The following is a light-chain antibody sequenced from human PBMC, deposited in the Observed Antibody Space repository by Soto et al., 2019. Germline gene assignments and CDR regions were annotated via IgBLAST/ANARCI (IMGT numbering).Light chain of an antibody. CDR2: GVS. V-gene: IGKV3-20*01. CDR1: QCLSASD. CDR3: QQYGSSPLIT. Sequence: EIVLTQSPGTLSLSPGQRATLSCRARQCLSASDIAWYQQKPGQAPKFLIYGVSSRATGIPDRFSGSGSGTDFTLTISRLEPEDFAVYHCQQYGSSPLITFGQGTRLEIK. J-gene: IGKJ5*01.